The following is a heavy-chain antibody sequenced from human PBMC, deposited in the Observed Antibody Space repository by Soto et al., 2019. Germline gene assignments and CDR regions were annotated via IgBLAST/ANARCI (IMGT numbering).Heavy chain of an antibody. CDR1: GFTVSTNY. CDR3: ARKPPAAIQGWAYGMDV. J-gene: IGHJ6*02. CDR2: LHGSGST. Sequence: GGLIQPGGSLRLSCVASGFTVSTNYLSWVRQVPGKGLEWVSVLHGSGSTSYADSVKGRFTISRDNARNTFYLQMNSLRVEDTAVYYCARKPPAAIQGWAYGMDVWGQGTTVTVSS. D-gene: IGHD2-2*01. V-gene: IGHV3-53*01.